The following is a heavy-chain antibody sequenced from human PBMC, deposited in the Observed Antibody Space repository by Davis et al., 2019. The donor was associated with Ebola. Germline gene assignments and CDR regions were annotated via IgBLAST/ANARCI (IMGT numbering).Heavy chain of an antibody. Sequence: ESLKISCAASGFTFSSYAMSWVRQAPGKGLEWVSAISGSGGSTYYADSVKGRFTISRDNSKNTLYLQMNSLRAEDTAVYYCAKGGDYGDFNWFDPWGQGTLVTVSS. D-gene: IGHD4-17*01. V-gene: IGHV3-23*01. CDR3: AKGGDYGDFNWFDP. CDR2: ISGSGGST. J-gene: IGHJ5*02. CDR1: GFTFSSYA.